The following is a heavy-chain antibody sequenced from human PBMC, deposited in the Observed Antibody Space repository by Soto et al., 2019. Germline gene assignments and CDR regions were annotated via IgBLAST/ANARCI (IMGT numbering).Heavy chain of an antibody. CDR1: GFTVSSYA. D-gene: IGHD2-15*01. V-gene: IGHV3-23*01. Sequence: EVQLLESEGGLVQPGGSLRLSCAASGFTVSSYAMSWVRQAPGKGLEWVSAISGSGGSTYYADSVKGRFTISRDNSKNTLYLQMNSLRAEETAVYYCAKDVCSGGRCYEVDYWGQGTLVTVSS. CDR3: AKDVCSGGRCYEVDY. CDR2: ISGSGGST. J-gene: IGHJ4*02.